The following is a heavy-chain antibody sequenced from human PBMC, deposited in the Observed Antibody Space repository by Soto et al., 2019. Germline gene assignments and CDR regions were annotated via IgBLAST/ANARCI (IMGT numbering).Heavy chain of an antibody. V-gene: IGHV3-48*02. D-gene: IGHD4-17*01. CDR3: ARSRYGEADGAY. J-gene: IGHJ4*02. CDR2: ISGGSNTI. Sequence: EVQLAESGGGLVQPGGSLRLSCAASGFIFSTYSMIWVRQAPGKGLEWVSYISGGSNTIYYADSVKGRFTISRDNAGNSLYLQMDSLRDEDTAVYYCARSRYGEADGAYWGQGTLVTVSS. CDR1: GFIFSTYS.